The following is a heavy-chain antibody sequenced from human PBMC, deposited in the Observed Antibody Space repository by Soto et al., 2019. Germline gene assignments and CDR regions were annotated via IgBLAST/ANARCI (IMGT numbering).Heavy chain of an antibody. Sequence: PSETLSLTSTVSGGSISSGDYYWSWIRQPPGKGLEWIGYIYYSGSTYYNPSLKSRVTISVDTSKNQFSLKLSSVTAADTAVYYCARWLGYGPHFDYWGQGTLVTVSS. CDR3: ARWLGYGPHFDY. CDR2: IYYSGST. D-gene: IGHD5-12*01. J-gene: IGHJ4*02. V-gene: IGHV4-30-4*01. CDR1: GGSISSGDYY.